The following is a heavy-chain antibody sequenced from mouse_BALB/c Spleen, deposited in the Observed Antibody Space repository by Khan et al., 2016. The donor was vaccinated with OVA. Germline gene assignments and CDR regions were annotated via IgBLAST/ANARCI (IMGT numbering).Heavy chain of an antibody. J-gene: IGHJ3*01. CDR1: GYSITSDYA. V-gene: IGHV3-2*02. CDR2: INYSGGT. Sequence: EVQLQESGPGLVKPSQSLSLTCTVTGYSITSDYAWNWIRQFPGNRLEWMGYINYSGGTSYPPSLKSRISITRDTSKNQFFLQLNSVTPEDSATYYCARWFAYWGQGTLVTVS. CDR3: ARWFAY.